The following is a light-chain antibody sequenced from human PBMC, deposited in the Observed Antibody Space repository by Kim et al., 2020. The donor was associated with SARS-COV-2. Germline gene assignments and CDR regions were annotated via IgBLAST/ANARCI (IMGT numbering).Light chain of an antibody. V-gene: IGKV1-39*01. CDR2: AAS. CDR3: QQSDTAPYT. CDR1: QSISGY. Sequence: GDRVTITCRASQSISGYLNWYQQKPGKAPNLLIYAASNLQDGVPSRFSGSGFGTDFTLTIRSLQPEDLSTYYCQQSDTAPYTFGQGTKL. J-gene: IGKJ2*01.